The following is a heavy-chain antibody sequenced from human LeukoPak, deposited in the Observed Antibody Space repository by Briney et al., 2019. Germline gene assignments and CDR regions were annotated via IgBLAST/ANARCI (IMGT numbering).Heavy chain of an antibody. Sequence: SETLSLTCAVYGGSFSGYSWSWIRQPPGKGLEWIGEINHSGSTNYNPSLKSRVTISVDTSKNQFSLKLSSVTAADTAVYYCARGPNWNSIDYWGQGTLVTVSS. J-gene: IGHJ4*02. V-gene: IGHV4-34*01. CDR1: GGSFSGYS. CDR2: INHSGST. D-gene: IGHD1-7*01. CDR3: ARGPNWNSIDY.